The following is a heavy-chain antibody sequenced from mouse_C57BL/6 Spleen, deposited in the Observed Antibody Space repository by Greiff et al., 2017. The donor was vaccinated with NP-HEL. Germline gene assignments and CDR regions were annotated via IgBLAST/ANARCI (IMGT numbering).Heavy chain of an antibody. CDR3: ARWHDGYWYFDV. CDR1: GYTFTSYW. J-gene: IGHJ1*03. D-gene: IGHD2-3*01. CDR2: IDPSDSYT. V-gene: IGHV1-59*01. Sequence: QVQLQQPGAELVRPGTSVKLSCKASGYTFTSYWMHWVKQRPGQGLEWIGVIDPSDSYTNYNQKFKGKATLTVDTSSSTAYMQLSSLTSEDSAVYYCARWHDGYWYFDVWGTGTTVTVSS.